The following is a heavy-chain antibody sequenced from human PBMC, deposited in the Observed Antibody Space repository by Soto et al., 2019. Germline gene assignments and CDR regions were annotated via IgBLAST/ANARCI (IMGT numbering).Heavy chain of an antibody. CDR1: GGSFSGYY. V-gene: IGHV4-34*01. Sequence: QVQLQQWGAGLLKPSETLSLTCAVYGGSFSGYYWSWIRQPPGKGLEWIGEINHSGSTNYNPSLNRRVTIPVGPSKAQVSLKLGAVTAADAAVYYWARGGVWGSYHWGQGTMVTVSS. CDR3: ARGGVWGSYH. J-gene: IGHJ3*01. CDR2: INHSGST. D-gene: IGHD3-16*01.